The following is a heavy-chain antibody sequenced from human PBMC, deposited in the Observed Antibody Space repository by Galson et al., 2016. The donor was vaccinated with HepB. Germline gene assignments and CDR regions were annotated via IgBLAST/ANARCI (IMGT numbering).Heavy chain of an antibody. CDR2: VFHSGST. D-gene: IGHD3-10*02. J-gene: IGHJ6*04. V-gene: IGHV4-30-2*01. Sequence: TLSLTCAVSGGSINSAGYSWSWIRQPPGKGLEWIGYVFHSGSTYYNPSLKSRVAISVDRSKIHFSLNMSSVTDADTAVYSCARAVRGTSPPYSFHGLDVWGRGTMVTVSS. CDR3: ARAVRGTSPPYSFHGLDV. CDR1: GGSINSAGYS.